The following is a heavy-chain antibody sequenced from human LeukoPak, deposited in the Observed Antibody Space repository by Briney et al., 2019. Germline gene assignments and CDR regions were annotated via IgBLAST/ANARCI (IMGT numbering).Heavy chain of an antibody. J-gene: IGHJ4*02. Sequence: GGSLRLSCAASRFKFSSYSMKWIRQAPGKGLEWVSGITGRGENIYYAGSVKGRFTISRDNSKNTLYLQMNSLRAEDTAVYYCAKDRRLAAFDYGGQGTLVTVSS. CDR1: RFKFSSYS. V-gene: IGHV3-23*01. CDR3: AKDRRLAAFDY. CDR2: ITGRGENI. D-gene: IGHD6-25*01.